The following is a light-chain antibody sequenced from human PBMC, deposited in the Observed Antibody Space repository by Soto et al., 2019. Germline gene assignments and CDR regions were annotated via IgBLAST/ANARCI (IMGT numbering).Light chain of an antibody. Sequence: QSALAQPASVSGSPGQSITISCTGTSSDVGAYDFVSWYQQHPDKAPKLMIYEVSNRPSGVSYLFSGSKSVNTATLTISGLQAEDEADYYCSSYTTSGTRIFGTGTKVTVL. CDR1: SSDVGAYDF. CDR3: SSYTTSGTRI. V-gene: IGLV2-14*03. CDR2: EVS. J-gene: IGLJ1*01.